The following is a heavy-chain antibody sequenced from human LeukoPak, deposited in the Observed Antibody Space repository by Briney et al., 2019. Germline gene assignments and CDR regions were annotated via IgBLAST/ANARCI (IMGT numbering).Heavy chain of an antibody. CDR3: ARYAVEYRGTYFDY. D-gene: IGHD1-26*01. J-gene: IGHJ4*02. CDR1: GGSISSTDHY. Sequence: SETLSLTCTVSGGSISSTDHYWGWIRQPPGKGLLWIGSIYYGGGTYYNPPLKSRVTISVDTSKNQFSLKLSSVSASEAAVYYCARYAVEYRGTYFDYWGQGTLVTVSS. CDR2: IYYGGGT. V-gene: IGHV4-39*01.